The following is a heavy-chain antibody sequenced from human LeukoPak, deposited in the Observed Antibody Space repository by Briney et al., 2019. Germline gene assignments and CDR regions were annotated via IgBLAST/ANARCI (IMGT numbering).Heavy chain of an antibody. CDR2: IYYSGST. J-gene: IGHJ4*02. V-gene: IGHV4-59*01. D-gene: IGHD6-13*01. Sequence: KPSETLSLTCTVSGGSISSYYWSWIRQPPGKGLEWIGYIYYSGSTNYNPSLKSRVTISVDTSKNQFSLKLSSVTAADMAVYYCARDRGTAVDYWGQGTLVTVSS. CDR1: GGSISSYY. CDR3: ARDRGTAVDY.